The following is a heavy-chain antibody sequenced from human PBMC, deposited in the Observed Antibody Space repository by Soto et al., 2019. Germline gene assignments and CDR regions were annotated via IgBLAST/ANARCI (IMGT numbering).Heavy chain of an antibody. J-gene: IGHJ4*02. D-gene: IGHD3-10*01. Sequence: PRASVKVSCKASGYTFTNYYMHWVRQAPGQGLEWMGIINPNGGFTTYAQTLEGRVIVTRDTSTSTLYMEMSSLKSEDTAVYYCARGLGRFGSEGLGFDFWGQGTLVTVSS. CDR1: GYTFTNYY. V-gene: IGHV1-46*04. CDR2: INPNGGFT. CDR3: ARGLGRFGSEGLGFDF.